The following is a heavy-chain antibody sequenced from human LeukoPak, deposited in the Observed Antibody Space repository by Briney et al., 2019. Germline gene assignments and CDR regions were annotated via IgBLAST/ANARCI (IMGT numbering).Heavy chain of an antibody. D-gene: IGHD6-13*01. CDR2: INPSGGST. J-gene: IGHJ4*02. CDR1: GYTFTSYY. Sequence: ASVKVSCKASGYTFTSYYMHWVRQAPGQGLEWMGIINPSGGSTSYAQKLQGRVTMTTDTSTSTAYMELRSLRSDDTAVYYCARDFFSSSSWYSDYWGQGTLVTVSS. V-gene: IGHV1-46*01. CDR3: ARDFFSSSSWYSDY.